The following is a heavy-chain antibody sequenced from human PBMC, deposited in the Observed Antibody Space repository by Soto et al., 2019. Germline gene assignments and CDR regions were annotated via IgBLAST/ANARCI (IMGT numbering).Heavy chain of an antibody. Sequence: GGSLRLSCAASGFTFSSYAMHWVRQAPGKGLEWVAVISYDGSNKYYADSVKGRFTISRDNSKNTLYLQMNSLRAEDTAVYYCARDKNYYGSGSYGYWGQGTLVTVSS. D-gene: IGHD3-10*01. J-gene: IGHJ4*02. CDR3: ARDKNYYGSGSYGY. CDR2: ISYDGSNK. V-gene: IGHV3-30-3*01. CDR1: GFTFSSYA.